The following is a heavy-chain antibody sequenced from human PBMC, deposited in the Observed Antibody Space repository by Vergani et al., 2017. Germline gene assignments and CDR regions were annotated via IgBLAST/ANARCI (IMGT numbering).Heavy chain of an antibody. Sequence: QVQLVQSGAEVKKPGSSVKVSCKASGGTFSSYAISWVRQAPGQGLEWMGGIIPIFGTANYAQKFQGRVTITADESTSTAYMELSSLRSEDTAVYYCARWGYYYDSSGYYPYWYFDLWGRGTLVTVSS. CDR2: IIPIFGTA. CDR3: ARWGYYYDSSGYYPYWYFDL. CDR1: GGTFSSYA. J-gene: IGHJ2*01. D-gene: IGHD3-22*01. V-gene: IGHV1-69*12.